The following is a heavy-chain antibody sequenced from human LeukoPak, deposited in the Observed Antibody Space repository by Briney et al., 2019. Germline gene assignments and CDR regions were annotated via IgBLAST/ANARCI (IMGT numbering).Heavy chain of an antibody. V-gene: IGHV3-9*01. Sequence: GGSLRLSCAASGFTFDDYAMHWVRQAPGKGLEWVSGISWNSGSTGYADSVKGRFTISRDNAKNSLYLQMNSLRAEDTALYYCAKLIDDILTGSFDYWGQGTLVTVSS. CDR1: GFTFDDYA. D-gene: IGHD3-9*01. J-gene: IGHJ4*02. CDR2: ISWNSGST. CDR3: AKLIDDILTGSFDY.